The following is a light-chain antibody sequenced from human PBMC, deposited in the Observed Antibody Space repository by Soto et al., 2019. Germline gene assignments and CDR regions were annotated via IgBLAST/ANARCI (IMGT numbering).Light chain of an antibody. J-gene: IGKJ2*01. CDR3: QQDNSYFRT. Sequence: DIQMTQSPSTLSASVGDRVTITCRASQSISVWLAWYQQKPGKAPNLLIYKASNLESGVPSRFSGSGSGTEFTLTISSLQPDDFATYYCQQDNSYFRTVGQGTKLEIK. CDR2: KAS. V-gene: IGKV1-5*03. CDR1: QSISVW.